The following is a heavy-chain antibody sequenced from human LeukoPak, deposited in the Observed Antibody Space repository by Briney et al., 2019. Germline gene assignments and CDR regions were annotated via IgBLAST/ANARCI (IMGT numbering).Heavy chain of an antibody. Sequence: PSETLSLTCTVSGYSISSGYYWGWIRQPPGKGLEWIGSIYHSGSTYYNQSLKSRVTISVDTSKNQFSLKLSSVTAADTAVYYCARDFSGYDSYYYYYMDVWGKGTTVTVSS. CDR1: GYSISSGYY. CDR3: ARDFSGYDSYYYYYMDV. D-gene: IGHD5-12*01. J-gene: IGHJ6*03. CDR2: IYHSGST. V-gene: IGHV4-38-2*02.